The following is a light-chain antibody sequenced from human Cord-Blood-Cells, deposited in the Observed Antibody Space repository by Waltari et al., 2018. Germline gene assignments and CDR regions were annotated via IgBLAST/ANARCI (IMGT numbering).Light chain of an antibody. V-gene: IGKV1-5*01. Sequence: QMTQSPSTLSASVGDRVTITCRARQSIISWLSWYQQQPGKASKLLIYDASSFESGVPSRVSVSRSGTEFTLTISSLQPDDLATHYCQQYNSYSGTFGQRTKVEVK. CDR2: DAS. CDR1: QSIISW. CDR3: QQYNSYSGT. J-gene: IGKJ1*01.